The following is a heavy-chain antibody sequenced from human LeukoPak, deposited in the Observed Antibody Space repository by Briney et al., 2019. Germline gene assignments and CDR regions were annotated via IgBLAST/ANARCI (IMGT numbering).Heavy chain of an antibody. Sequence: GGSLRLSCAASKFTITNNCRIWVRQAPGKGLDGGRSFYIDSVKGRFTISRDNAKNSLYLQMNSLRAEDTALYHCARGIQGLDYWGQGTLVTVSS. V-gene: IGHV3-53*01. CDR2: GGRS. CDR1: KFTITNNC. J-gene: IGHJ4*02. D-gene: IGHD3/OR15-3a*01. CDR3: ARGIQGLDY.